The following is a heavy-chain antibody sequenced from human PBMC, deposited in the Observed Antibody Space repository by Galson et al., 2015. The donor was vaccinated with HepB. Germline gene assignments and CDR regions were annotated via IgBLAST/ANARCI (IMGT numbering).Heavy chain of an antibody. V-gene: IGHV3-23*01. D-gene: IGHD3-10*01. Sequence: SMRLSCAASGFTFASYDMSCVRQAPGEGLEWVSGVTGSGRTTFQSDSVQGRFTISIDNSRNSLCLQLNSLRAEDTAVYYCARETPKVHWYFDLWGRGTLVTVSS. CDR2: VTGSGRTT. J-gene: IGHJ2*01. CDR3: ARETPKVHWYFDL. CDR1: GFTFASYD.